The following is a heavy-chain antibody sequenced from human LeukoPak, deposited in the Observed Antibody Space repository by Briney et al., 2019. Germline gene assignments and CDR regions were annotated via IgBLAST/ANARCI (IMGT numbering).Heavy chain of an antibody. CDR2: ISPTSSYI. J-gene: IGHJ4*02. Sequence: GGSLRLSCAASGFTFSSYTMNWVRQAPGKGLEWVSSISPTSSYIYYADSVKGRFTISRDNAKNSLYLQLNSLRAEDTAVYYCARDKPGYYDGSDYYGVLDYWGQGTLVTVSS. CDR1: GFTFSSYT. CDR3: ARDKPGYYDGSDYYGVLDY. V-gene: IGHV3-21*01. D-gene: IGHD3-22*01.